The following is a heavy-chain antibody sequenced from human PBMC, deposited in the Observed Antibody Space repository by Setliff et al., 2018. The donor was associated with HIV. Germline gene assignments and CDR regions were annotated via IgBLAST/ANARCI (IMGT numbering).Heavy chain of an antibody. J-gene: IGHJ5*01. Sequence: KTSETLSLTCTVSGGSISDTYYTWIRQTPGKGLEWIGLMHVSRETNYNPSLESRVTISMDTSKNQFSLKLSSVTAADSALYFCASHGRSYDSGRWYNWFDSWGPGTPVTVSS. V-gene: IGHV4-4*08. CDR3: ASHGRSYDSGRWYNWFDS. CDR2: MHVSRET. D-gene: IGHD3-10*01. CDR1: GGSISDTY.